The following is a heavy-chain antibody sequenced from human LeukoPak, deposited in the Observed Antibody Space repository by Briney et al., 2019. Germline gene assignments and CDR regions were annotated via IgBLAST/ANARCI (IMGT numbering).Heavy chain of an antibody. CDR2: IRTKANTGTA. V-gene: IGHV3-49*04. CDR3: GSTILQWLAQDAFDI. CDR1: GFTFGVYA. J-gene: IGHJ3*02. D-gene: IGHD6-19*01. Sequence: GGSLRLSCTASGFTFGVYAVSWVRQAPGKGREWVGLIRTKANTGTAEYDASVKGRFTISRDDSKRIAYLQMNSLKAEDTAIYYCGSTILQWLAQDAFDIWGQGTMVTVSS.